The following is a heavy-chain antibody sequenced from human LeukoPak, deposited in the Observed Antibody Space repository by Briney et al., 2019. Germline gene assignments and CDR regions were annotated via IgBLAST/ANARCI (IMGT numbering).Heavy chain of an antibody. D-gene: IGHD2/OR15-2a*01. Sequence: GGSLRLSCAASGFAFRSHWMTWVRQAPGKGLEWVANIRPDGSGKNYVDSVKGRFTISRDNANNALFLQMKGLRVEDTAVYYCSSQPAVLDLDCWGQGALVTVSS. J-gene: IGHJ4*02. V-gene: IGHV3-7*01. CDR2: IRPDGSGK. CDR1: GFAFRSHW. CDR3: SSQPAVLDLDC.